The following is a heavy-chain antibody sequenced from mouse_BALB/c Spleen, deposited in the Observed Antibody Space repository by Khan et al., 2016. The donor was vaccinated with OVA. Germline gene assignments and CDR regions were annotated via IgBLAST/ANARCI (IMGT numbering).Heavy chain of an antibody. Sequence: QVQLKQSGAELARPSASVKMSCKASGYSFTSYTIHWIKKRPGQGLEWIGYINPSNGYTNYNQKFKNKATITTDKSSTTAYLQLSSLTSDDSAVYNCVRDGAYHRNDGWFAYWGQGTLVTVSA. V-gene: IGHV1-4*01. CDR1: GYSFTSYT. D-gene: IGHD2-14*01. CDR2: INPSNGYT. J-gene: IGHJ3*01. CDR3: VRDGAYHRNDGWFAY.